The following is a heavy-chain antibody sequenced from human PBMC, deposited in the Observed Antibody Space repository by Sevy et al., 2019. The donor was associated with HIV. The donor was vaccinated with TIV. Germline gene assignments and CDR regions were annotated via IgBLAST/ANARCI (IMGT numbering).Heavy chain of an antibody. J-gene: IGHJ6*02. CDR2: IWFDGSQI. Sequence: GGSLRLSCAASGFSFSNYGMHWVHQAPGKGLEWVAVIWFDGSQIKYADSVKGRFVISRDNLRDTLYLQMNNLTVEDTAVYYCSSPAVAHGMDVWGQGTTVTVSS. D-gene: IGHD2-21*01. V-gene: IGHV3-33*01. CDR3: SSPAVAHGMDV. CDR1: GFSFSNYG.